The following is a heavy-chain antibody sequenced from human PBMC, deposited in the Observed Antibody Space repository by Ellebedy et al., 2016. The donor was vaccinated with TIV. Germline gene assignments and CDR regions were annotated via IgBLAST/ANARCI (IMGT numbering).Heavy chain of an antibody. CDR3: AREDSGRYRSFDY. V-gene: IGHV4-4*07. J-gene: IGHJ4*02. CDR1: GDSITNYY. CDR2: IYTSGST. Sequence: SETLSLTXTVSGDSITNYYWSWIRQPAGKGLEWIGRIYTSGSTNYNPSLKSRVTMSVDTAKNQFSLKLTSVTAADTAVYYCAREDSGRYRSFDYWGQGTLVTVSS. D-gene: IGHD3-10*01.